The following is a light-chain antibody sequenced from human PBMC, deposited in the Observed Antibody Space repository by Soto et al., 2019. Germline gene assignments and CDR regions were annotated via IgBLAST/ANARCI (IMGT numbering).Light chain of an antibody. V-gene: IGLV2-11*01. J-gene: IGLJ1*01. CDR1: SSDVGGYNY. Sequence: QSALTQPRSVSGSPGQSVTISCTGTSSDVGGYNYVSWYQQHPGKAPKLMIYDVSKRPSAVPDRFSGSKSGNTASLTISGLQAGDEADYYCCSYAGSYSYVFGTGTKVTVL. CDR2: DVS. CDR3: CSYAGSYSYV.